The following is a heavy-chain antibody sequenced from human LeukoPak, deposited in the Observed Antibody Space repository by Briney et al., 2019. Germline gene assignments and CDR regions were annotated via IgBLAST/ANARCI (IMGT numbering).Heavy chain of an antibody. CDR3: ARGRKIAAAEFDY. J-gene: IGHJ4*02. CDR1: GGSIGSNY. D-gene: IGHD6-13*01. Sequence: KPSQSLSPARTVAGGSIGSNYWSWIRQPAGKGLRWIGRIYTSGSTNYNPSLKSRVTMSVVTSQNQFSLKLSSVTAADTAVYYCARGRKIAAAEFDYWGQGTLVTVSS. CDR2: IYTSGST. V-gene: IGHV4-4*07.